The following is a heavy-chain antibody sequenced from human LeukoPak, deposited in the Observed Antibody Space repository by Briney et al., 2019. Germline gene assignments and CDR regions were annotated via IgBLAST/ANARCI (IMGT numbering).Heavy chain of an antibody. Sequence: PSETLSLTCTVSGGSISNYYWNWVRQPPGKGLEWVGYIYFCGTTNYNPSLKSRVRISVDTSKNQFSLTLRPVTAADTDGSLYWTGSKYTSGYRVTELGSGYSDYWGQGTLVTVSS. V-gene: IGHV4-59*01. CDR3: WTGSKYTSGYRVTELGSGYSDY. CDR2: IYFCGTT. J-gene: IGHJ4*02. CDR1: GGSISNYY. D-gene: IGHD5-18*01.